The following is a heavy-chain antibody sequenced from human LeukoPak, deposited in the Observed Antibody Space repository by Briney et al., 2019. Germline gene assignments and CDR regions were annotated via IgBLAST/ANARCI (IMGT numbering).Heavy chain of an antibody. D-gene: IGHD2-2*01. Sequence: GGSLRLSCAASGFTFSSYAMHWVRQAPGKWLEWVAVISYDGSNKYYADSVKGRFTISRDNSKNTLYLQMNSQRAEDTAVYYCASEIVVPAANSGLDYWGQGTLVTVSS. CDR1: GFTFSSYA. CDR2: ISYDGSNK. V-gene: IGHV3-30*04. CDR3: ASEIVVPAANSGLDY. J-gene: IGHJ4*02.